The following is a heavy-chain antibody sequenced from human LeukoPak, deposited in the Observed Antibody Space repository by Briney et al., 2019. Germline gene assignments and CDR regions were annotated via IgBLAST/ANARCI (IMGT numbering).Heavy chain of an antibody. CDR2: ISGYSGPA. CDR1: GFSFGSYG. J-gene: IGHJ4*02. D-gene: IGHD3-9*01. Sequence: GGSLRLSCAASGFSFGSYGLSWVRQAPGKGLQWISYISGYSGPAYYADSVEGRFTISRDNAKNSVFLQMNSVRAEDTAVYYCARDLDTGNYFFAYWGQGTPVVVSS. V-gene: IGHV3-48*04. CDR3: ARDLDTGNYFFAY.